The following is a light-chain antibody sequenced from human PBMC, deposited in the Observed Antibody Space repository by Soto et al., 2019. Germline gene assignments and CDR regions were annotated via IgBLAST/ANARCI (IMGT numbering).Light chain of an antibody. Sequence: QTVVTQEPSFSVSPGGTVTLTCGLTSGSVSTSNYPGWHQQTPGQAPRTLIYSTTTRSSGVPDRFSGSILGNRAALTITGAQADDESDYYCVLYMGSGISVFGGGTKLTVL. CDR3: VLYMGSGISV. CDR1: SGSVSTSNY. J-gene: IGLJ2*01. CDR2: STT. V-gene: IGLV8-61*01.